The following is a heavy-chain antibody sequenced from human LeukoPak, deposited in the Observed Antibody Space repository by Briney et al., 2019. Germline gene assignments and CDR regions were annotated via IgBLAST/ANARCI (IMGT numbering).Heavy chain of an antibody. J-gene: IGHJ3*02. CDR1: GGSISSYY. CDR2: IHYSGRT. D-gene: IGHD1-1*01. V-gene: IGHV4-59*12. CDR3: ARDSTGTWDAFDI. Sequence: SETLSLTCTVSGGSISSYYWSWIRQPPGKGLEWMGYIHYSGRTYNNPSLKSRLTLSVDMSRNQFSLNLSTVTAADTAVYYCARDSTGTWDAFDIWGQGTMVTVSS.